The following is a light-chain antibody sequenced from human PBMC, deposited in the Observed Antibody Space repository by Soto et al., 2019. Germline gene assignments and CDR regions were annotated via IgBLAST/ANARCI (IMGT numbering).Light chain of an antibody. Sequence: DIQMTQSPSSVSASVGDSVTITCRASQDISSWLAWYQQKPGKAPNLLIYAASSLQSGVPSRFSGSGSGTDFTLTINSLQPDDIATYYCQQTNSFPRTFGQGTKVEV. CDR1: QDISSW. CDR2: AAS. V-gene: IGKV1-12*01. CDR3: QQTNSFPRT. J-gene: IGKJ1*01.